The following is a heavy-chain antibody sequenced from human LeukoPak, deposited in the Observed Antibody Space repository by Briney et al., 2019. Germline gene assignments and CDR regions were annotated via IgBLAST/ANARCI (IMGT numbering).Heavy chain of an antibody. J-gene: IGHJ4*02. Sequence: SQTLSLTCAISGDSVSINSAAWTWIRQSPSRGLEWLGRTYYMSKWYNDYPVSVKGRITINPDTSKNQFSLQLSSVTPEDTAVYYCARCLHYYGCLGYFDSWGQGTLVTVSS. V-gene: IGHV6-1*01. CDR1: GDSVSINSAA. CDR3: ARCLHYYGCLGYFDS. CDR2: TYYMSKWYN. D-gene: IGHD3-10*01.